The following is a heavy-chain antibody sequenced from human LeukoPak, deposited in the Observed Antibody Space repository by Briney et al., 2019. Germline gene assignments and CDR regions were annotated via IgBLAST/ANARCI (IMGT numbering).Heavy chain of an antibody. V-gene: IGHV3-23*01. CDR1: GFTFSSYG. CDR2: ISGSGGST. D-gene: IGHD2-21*02. Sequence: GGTLRLSCAASGFTFSSYGMSWVRQALGKGLEWVSAISGSGGSTYYADSVKGRFTISRDNSKNTLYLQMNSLRAEDTAVYYCAREGVVVVTAIIPNWFDPWGQGTLVTVSS. J-gene: IGHJ5*02. CDR3: AREGVVVVTAIIPNWFDP.